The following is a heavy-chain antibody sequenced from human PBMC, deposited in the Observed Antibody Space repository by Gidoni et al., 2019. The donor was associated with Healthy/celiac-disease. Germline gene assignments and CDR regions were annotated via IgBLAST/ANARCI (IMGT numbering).Heavy chain of an antibody. V-gene: IGHV3-21*01. CDR3: ARDLGYCSSTSCLGVGMDV. CDR2: ISSSSSYI. D-gene: IGHD2-2*01. CDR1: GFTFSSYS. Sequence: EVQLVESGGGLVKPGGSLRLSCAASGFTFSSYSMNWVRQAPGKGLEWVSSISSSSSYIYYADSVKGRFTISRDNAKNSLYLQMNSLRAEDTAVYYCARDLGYCSSTSCLGVGMDVWGQGTTVTVSS. J-gene: IGHJ6*02.